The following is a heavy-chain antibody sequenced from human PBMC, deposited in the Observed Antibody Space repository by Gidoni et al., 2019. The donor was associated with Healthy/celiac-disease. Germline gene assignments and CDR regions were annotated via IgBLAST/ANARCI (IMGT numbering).Heavy chain of an antibody. CDR3: ARRQDYGDYGDFDI. D-gene: IGHD4-17*01. V-gene: IGHV5-51*01. J-gene: IGHJ3*02. Sequence: EVQLVQSGAEVKKPGESLKICCKGSGYSCTSYWIGWLRQMPGKGLEWMGIIYPGDVDTRYSPSLQGQVTISADKSISTAYLQWSSLKASDTAMYYCARRQDYGDYGDFDIWGQGTMVTVSS. CDR2: IYPGDVDT. CDR1: GYSCTSYW.